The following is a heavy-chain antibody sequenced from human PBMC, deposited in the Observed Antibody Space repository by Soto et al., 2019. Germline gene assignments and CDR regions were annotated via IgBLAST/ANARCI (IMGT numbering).Heavy chain of an antibody. CDR2: ISGSGGST. J-gene: IGHJ4*02. V-gene: IGHV3-23*01. CDR1: GFTLSSYA. Sequence: VGSLRLSCAASGFTLSSYAMSWVRQAPGKGLEWVSAISGSGGSTYYADSVKGRFTISRDNSKNTLYLQMNSLRAEDTAVYYCAKRVRYSSGWYTVYWGQGTLVTVSS. D-gene: IGHD6-19*01. CDR3: AKRVRYSSGWYTVY.